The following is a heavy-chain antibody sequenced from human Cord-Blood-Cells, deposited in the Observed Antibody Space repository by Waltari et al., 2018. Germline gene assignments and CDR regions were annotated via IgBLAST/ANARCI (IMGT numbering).Heavy chain of an antibody. Sequence: QVQLVESGGGVVQPGRSLRLSCAASGFTFSSYAMHWVRQVPGKGLEWVAVISYDGSNKYYADSVKGRFTISRDNSKNTLYLQMNSLRAEDTAVYYCARGAGGVRAFYYMDVWGKGTTVTVSS. J-gene: IGHJ6*03. CDR2: ISYDGSNK. D-gene: IGHD3-10*02. V-gene: IGHV3-30-3*01. CDR3: ARGAGGVRAFYYMDV. CDR1: GFTFSSYA.